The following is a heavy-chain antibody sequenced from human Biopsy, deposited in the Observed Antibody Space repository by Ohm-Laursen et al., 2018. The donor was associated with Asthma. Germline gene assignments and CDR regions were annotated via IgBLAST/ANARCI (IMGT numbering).Heavy chain of an antibody. V-gene: IGHV3-30*03. CDR1: GFTFSSYG. Sequence: SLRLSCTASGFTFSSYGMHWVRQAPGKGLEWVAVISYDGSSKYYADSVKGRFTISRDNSKNTLYLQMNSLRAEDTAVYYCASQSSGTDFWSGYYYFDYWGQGTLVTVPS. D-gene: IGHD3-3*01. J-gene: IGHJ4*02. CDR3: ASQSSGTDFWSGYYYFDY. CDR2: ISYDGSSK.